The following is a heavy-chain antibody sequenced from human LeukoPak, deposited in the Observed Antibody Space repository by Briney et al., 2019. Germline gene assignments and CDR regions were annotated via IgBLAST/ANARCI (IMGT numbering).Heavy chain of an antibody. J-gene: IGHJ5*02. D-gene: IGHD6-19*01. CDR2: IYSGGST. Sequence: PGGSLRLSCAASGFTVSSNYMSWVRQAPGKGLELVSVIYSGGSTYYADSVKGRFTISRDNSKNTLYLQMNSLRAEDTAVYYCATARAVAGTGNWFDPWGQGTLVTVSS. CDR3: ATARAVAGTGNWFDP. V-gene: IGHV3-53*01. CDR1: GFTVSSNY.